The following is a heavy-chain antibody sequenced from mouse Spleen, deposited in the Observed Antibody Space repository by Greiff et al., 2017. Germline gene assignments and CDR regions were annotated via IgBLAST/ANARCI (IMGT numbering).Heavy chain of an antibody. CDR3: ARGYSYYTSMDY. CDR1: GYTFTSYW. D-gene: IGHD2-12*01. V-gene: IGHV1-64*01. CDR2: IHPNSGST. Sequence: QVQLQQPGAELVKPGASVKLSCKASGYTFTSYWMHWVKQRPGQGLEWIGMIHPNSGSTNYNEKFKSKATLTVDKSSSTAYMQLSSLTSEDSAVYYCARGYSYYTSMDYWGQGTSVTVSS. J-gene: IGHJ4*01.